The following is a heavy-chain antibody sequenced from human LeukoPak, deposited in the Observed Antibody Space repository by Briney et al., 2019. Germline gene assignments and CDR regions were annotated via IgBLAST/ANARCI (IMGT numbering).Heavy chain of an antibody. CDR2: IDHSGST. CDR1: SGSISRYF. V-gene: IGHV4-59*01. J-gene: IGHJ4*02. CDR3: ARELWFGEYALDY. D-gene: IGHD3-10*01. Sequence: PSETLSLTCTVSSGSISRYFWSWIRQPPGKGLEWIGYIDHSGSTNYNPSLKSRVTISVDTSKNQFSLRLSSVTAADTAVYYCARELWFGEYALDYWGQGTLVTVSS.